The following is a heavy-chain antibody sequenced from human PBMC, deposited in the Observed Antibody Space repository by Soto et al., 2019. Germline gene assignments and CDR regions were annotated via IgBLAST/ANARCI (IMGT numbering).Heavy chain of an antibody. D-gene: IGHD2-8*01. J-gene: IGHJ4*02. CDR2: TYWDGND. CDR1: GTSISTLGVG. V-gene: IGHV2-5*02. Sequence: QITLKESGPTLVKPTQTLTLTCTFSGTSISTLGVGVHWIRQPPGKALEWLALTYWDGNDRYSPSLRSRLSIAKYTSNNQVVLTMTNMDPVDTATYYCAHTNGLLTDYWGQGTLVTVSP. CDR3: AHTNGLLTDY.